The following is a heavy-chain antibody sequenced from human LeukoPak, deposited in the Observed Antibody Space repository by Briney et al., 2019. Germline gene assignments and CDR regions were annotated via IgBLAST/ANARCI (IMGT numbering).Heavy chain of an antibody. Sequence: GGSLRLSCAASGFTFSSYEMNWVRQAPGKGLEWVSYISSSSSYIYYADSVKGRFTISRDSAKNSLYLQMNSLRAEDTAVYYCVLIGGDSSETQTDGFDYWGQGTLVTVSS. CDR3: VLIGGDSSETQTDGFDY. CDR2: ISSSSSYI. J-gene: IGHJ4*02. V-gene: IGHV3-21*05. D-gene: IGHD3-22*01. CDR1: GFTFSSYE.